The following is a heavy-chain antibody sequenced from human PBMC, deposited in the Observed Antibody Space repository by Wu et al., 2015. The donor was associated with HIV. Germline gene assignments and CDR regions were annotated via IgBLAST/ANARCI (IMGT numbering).Heavy chain of an antibody. CDR2: ISARNGNT. CDR3: ARGHYYDSSSSPMY. J-gene: IGHJ4*02. CDR1: GYSFTDYY. Sequence: QVQLLQSGAEVKKPGASVMVSCKASGYSFTDYYIYWVRQAPGQGPEWMGWISARNGNTKYGQKFKGRLTLTTDAASSTAYMELKSLRSDDTAVYFCARGHYYDSSSSPMYWGPGTRVTVSS. V-gene: IGHV1-18*04. D-gene: IGHD3-22*01.